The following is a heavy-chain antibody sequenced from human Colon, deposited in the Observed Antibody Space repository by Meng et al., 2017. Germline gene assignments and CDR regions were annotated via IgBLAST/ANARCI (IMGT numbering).Heavy chain of an antibody. V-gene: IGHV4-4*02. CDR2: IYHSGST. CDR3: ARKKWVGASGGFDY. CDR1: GGTISRSTW. Sequence: QVRWQSYGPGLWKPSGTLSITWVGPGGTISRSTWWSWVRQPPGKGLEWIGEIYHSGSTNYNPSLKSRVTISVDKSKNQFSLKLSSVTAADTAVYYCARKKWVGASGGFDYWGQGTLVTVSS. D-gene: IGHD1-26*01. J-gene: IGHJ4*02.